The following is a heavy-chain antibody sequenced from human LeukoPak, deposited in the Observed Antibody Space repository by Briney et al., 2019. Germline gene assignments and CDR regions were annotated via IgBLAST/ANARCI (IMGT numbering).Heavy chain of an antibody. CDR2: INPSGGST. V-gene: IGHV1-46*01. CDR1: GYTFTSYY. J-gene: IGHJ5*02. CDR3: ARVPSSWYSGENWFDP. D-gene: IGHD6-13*01. Sequence: ASVKVSCKASGYTFTSYYMHWVRQAPGQGLEWIGIINPSGGSTSHAQKFQGRVTMTRDTSTSTVYMELSSLRSEDTAVYYCARVPSSWYSGENWFDPWGQGTLVTVSS.